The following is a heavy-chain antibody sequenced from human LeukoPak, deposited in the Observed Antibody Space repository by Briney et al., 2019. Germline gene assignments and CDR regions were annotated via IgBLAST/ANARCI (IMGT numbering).Heavy chain of an antibody. CDR2: VSRDTTTI. V-gene: IGHV3-11*01. D-gene: IGHD5-24*01. Sequence: PGGSLRLSCEASGFTFSDYYMSWIRQAPGKGLEWVSYVSRDTTTIYYADSVKGRFTISRDNSKNTLYLQMNSLRAEDTAVYYCARDGEMATALGAFDIWGQGTMVTVSS. J-gene: IGHJ3*02. CDR1: GFTFSDYY. CDR3: ARDGEMATALGAFDI.